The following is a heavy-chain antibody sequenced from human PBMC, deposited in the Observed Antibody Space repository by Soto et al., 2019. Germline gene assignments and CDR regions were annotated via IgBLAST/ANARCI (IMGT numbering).Heavy chain of an antibody. D-gene: IGHD4-4*01. CDR1: GYSFTSYW. CDR3: ARIPNNYARGSYYYYGMDV. CDR2: IYPGDSDT. V-gene: IGHV5-51*01. Sequence: GESLKISCKGSGYSFTSYWIGWVRQMPGKGLEWMGIIYPGDSDTRYSPSFQGQVTISADKSISTAYLQWSSLKASDTAMYYCARIPNNYARGSYYYYGMDVWGQGTTVTVS. J-gene: IGHJ6*02.